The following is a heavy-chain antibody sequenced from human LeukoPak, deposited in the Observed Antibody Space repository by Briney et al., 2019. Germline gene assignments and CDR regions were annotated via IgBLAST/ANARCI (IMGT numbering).Heavy chain of an antibody. CDR3: ARNRAYDYDFWSGYPQPYYFDY. V-gene: IGHV1-18*01. J-gene: IGHJ4*02. D-gene: IGHD3-3*01. CDR2: ISAYNGNT. Sequence: ASVKVSCKASGYTFTSYGISWVRQAPGQGLEWMGWISAYNGNTNYAQKLQGRVTMTTDTSTSTAYMELRSLRSDDTAVYYCARNRAYDYDFWSGYPQPYYFDYWGQGTLVTVSS. CDR1: GYTFTSYG.